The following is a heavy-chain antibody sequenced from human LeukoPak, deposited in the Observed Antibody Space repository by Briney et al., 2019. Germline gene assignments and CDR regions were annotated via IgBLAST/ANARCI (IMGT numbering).Heavy chain of an antibody. CDR1: GASVSNYD. CDR3: ARDLYDILTGYPNYFDY. CDR2: VYYSGRT. V-gene: IGHV4-59*02. Sequence: SETLSLTCTVSGASVSNYDWSWIRQPPGKGLEWIGYVYYSGRTNYNPSLESRVTISADTSKNQFSLKLSSVTAADTAVYYCARDLYDILTGYPNYFDYWGQGTLVTVSS. J-gene: IGHJ4*02. D-gene: IGHD3-9*01.